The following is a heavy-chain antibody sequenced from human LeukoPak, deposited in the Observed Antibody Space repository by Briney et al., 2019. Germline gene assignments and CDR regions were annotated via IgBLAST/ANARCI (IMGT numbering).Heavy chain of an antibody. Sequence: GGSLRLSCAASGFTVSSNYMSWIRQAPGKGLEWVSVIYSGGSTYYADSVKGRFTISRHNSKNTLYLQMNSLRAEDTAVYYCAKAITIFGVVIIGDAFDIWGQGTMVTVSS. CDR3: AKAITIFGVVIIGDAFDI. J-gene: IGHJ3*02. CDR1: GFTVSSNY. CDR2: IYSGGST. V-gene: IGHV3-53*04. D-gene: IGHD3-3*01.